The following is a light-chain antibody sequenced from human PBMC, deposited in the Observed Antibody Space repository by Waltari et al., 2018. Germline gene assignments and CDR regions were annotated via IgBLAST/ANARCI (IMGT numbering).Light chain of an antibody. CDR1: SLRRYY. V-gene: IGLV3-19*01. Sequence: SSELTQDPAVSVALGQTVRITCQGDSLRRYYASWYQQRPGPAPFRVLYGHDNRPSGIPDRFSGSTSGNTASLTITRAQAEDAGVYYCLSRDSSSTRVFGGGTTLTV. CDR2: GHD. CDR3: LSRDSSSTRV. J-gene: IGLJ3*02.